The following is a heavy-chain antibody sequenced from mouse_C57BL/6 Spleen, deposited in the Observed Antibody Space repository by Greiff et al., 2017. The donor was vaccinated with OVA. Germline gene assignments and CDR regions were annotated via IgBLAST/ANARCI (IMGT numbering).Heavy chain of an antibody. CDR1: GYSITSGYY. CDR2: ISYDGSN. CDR3: ARGRELGDRAMDY. J-gene: IGHJ4*01. D-gene: IGHD4-1*01. Sequence: DVQLQESGPGLVKPSQSLSLTCSVTGYSITSGYYYNWIRQFPGNKLELVGNISYDGSNNYHPSLNNRTSITRYTSNKQLFLKLNAVTTEDTATYYCARGRELGDRAMDYWGQGTSVTVSS. V-gene: IGHV3-6*01.